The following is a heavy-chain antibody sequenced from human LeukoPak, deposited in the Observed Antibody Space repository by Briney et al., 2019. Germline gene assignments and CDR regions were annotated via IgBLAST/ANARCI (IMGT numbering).Heavy chain of an antibody. CDR2: ISGSGSGGST. V-gene: IGHV3-23*01. Sequence: GGSLRLSCAASGFTFSSSAMSWVRQAPGKGLEWVSNISGSGSGGSTYYADSVKGRFTISRDNSKNTLYLQMNSLRAEDTAVYYCASIRDYYYYMDVWGKGTTVTVSS. CDR1: GFTFSSSA. J-gene: IGHJ6*03. CDR3: ASIRDYYYYMDV.